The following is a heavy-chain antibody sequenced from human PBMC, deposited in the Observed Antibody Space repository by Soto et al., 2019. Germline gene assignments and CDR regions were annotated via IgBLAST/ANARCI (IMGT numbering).Heavy chain of an antibody. CDR2: IYTDGSRA. CDR3: ARGARNYYYFDY. Sequence: EVQLVESGGGLVQPGGSRKLSCEASGFSFSSHWMHWVRQAPGKGLVWVSRIYTDGSRADYADSVKGRFTISRDNAKNTAYLQLNGLGAEDTAVYYCARGARNYYYFDYWGQGTLVTVSS. CDR1: GFSFSSHW. D-gene: IGHD1-7*01. J-gene: IGHJ4*02. V-gene: IGHV3-74*01.